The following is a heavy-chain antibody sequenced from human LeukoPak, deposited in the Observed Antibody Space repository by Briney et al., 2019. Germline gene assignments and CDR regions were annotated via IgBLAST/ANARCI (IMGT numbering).Heavy chain of an antibody. V-gene: IGHV3-23*01. Sequence: PGGSLRLSCAASGFTFSNYWMSWVRQAPGKGLEWVSALTGGGGVTHYADSVKGRFTISRDNSKNTLYLQMTSLRAEDTAVYYCAKLKWLTTGNFDYWGQGTLVTVSS. CDR2: LTGGGGVT. J-gene: IGHJ4*02. D-gene: IGHD5-12*01. CDR1: GFTFSNYW. CDR3: AKLKWLTTGNFDY.